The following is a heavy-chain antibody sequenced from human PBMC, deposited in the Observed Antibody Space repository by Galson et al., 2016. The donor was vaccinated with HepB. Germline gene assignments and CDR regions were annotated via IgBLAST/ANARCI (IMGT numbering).Heavy chain of an antibody. V-gene: IGHV3-30*04. CDR3: VRGAHTSGYCDVFDI. CDR2: ISFDGTEK. Sequence: SLRLSCADSGFTFSDNAMHWVRQAPGKGLEWVALISFDGTEKYYADSVRGRFTISRDNSKNTLYLQMNSLRADDTAVYYCVRGAHTSGYCDVFDIWGQGTMVTVSA. D-gene: IGHD6-25*01. CDR1: GFTFSDNA. J-gene: IGHJ3*02.